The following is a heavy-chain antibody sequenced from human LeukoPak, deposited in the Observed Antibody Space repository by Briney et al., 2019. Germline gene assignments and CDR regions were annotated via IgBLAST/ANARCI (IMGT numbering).Heavy chain of an antibody. CDR2: MNPNSGNT. J-gene: IGHJ4*02. CDR1: GYIFTGYY. Sequence: ASVKVSCKASGYIFTGYYMHWVRQAPGQGLEWMGWMNPNSGNTHYTQKFQDRVTMTRDTSISTAYMELSSLESDDTAIYYCARDTSVASSSWYDYWGQGTLVTVSS. CDR3: ARDTSVASSSWYDY. D-gene: IGHD6-13*01. V-gene: IGHV1-2*02.